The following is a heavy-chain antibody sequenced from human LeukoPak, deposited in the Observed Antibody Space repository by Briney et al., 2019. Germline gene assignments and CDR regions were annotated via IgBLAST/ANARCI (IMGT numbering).Heavy chain of an antibody. CDR1: GYTFTSYY. CDR3: AGEAYGSNDNNWFDP. CDR2: INPSGGST. Sequence: GASVKVSCKASGYTFTSYYMHWVRQAPGQGLEWMGIINPSGGSTSYAQKFQGRVTMTRDTSTSTVYMELSSLRSEDTAVYYCAGEAYGSNDNNWFDPWGQGTLVTVSS. D-gene: IGHD4-11*01. J-gene: IGHJ5*02. V-gene: IGHV1-46*01.